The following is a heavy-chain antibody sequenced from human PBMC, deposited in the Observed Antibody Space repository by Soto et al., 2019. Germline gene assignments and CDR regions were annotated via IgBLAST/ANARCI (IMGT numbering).Heavy chain of an antibody. CDR1: GGSINSYY. CDR2: IYYSGST. CDR3: AGAFRGWLPITGTTGYYYYMDV. Sequence: SETLSLTCTVSGGSINSYYWSWIRQPPGKGLEWIGYIYYSGSTNYNPSLKSRVTISVDTSKKQFSLKLSSVTATDTAVYYCAGAFRGWLPITGTTGYYYYMDVWGKGTTVTVSS. D-gene: IGHD1-7*01. J-gene: IGHJ6*03. V-gene: IGHV4-59*08.